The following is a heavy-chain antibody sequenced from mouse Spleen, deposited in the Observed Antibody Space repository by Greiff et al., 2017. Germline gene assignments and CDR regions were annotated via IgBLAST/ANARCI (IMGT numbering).Heavy chain of an antibody. CDR3: ARDSFAY. V-gene: IGHV1-54*01. Sequence: QVQLQQSGAELVRPGTSVKVSCKASGYAFTNYLIEWVKQRPGQGLEWIGVINPGSGGTNYNEKFQGKATLTADKSSSTAYMQLSSLTSDDSAVYFCARDSFAYWGQGTLVTVSA. CDR2: INPGSGGT. J-gene: IGHJ3*01. CDR1: GYAFTNYL.